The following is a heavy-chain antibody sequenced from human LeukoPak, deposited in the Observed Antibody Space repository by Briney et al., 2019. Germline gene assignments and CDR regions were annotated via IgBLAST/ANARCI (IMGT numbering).Heavy chain of an antibody. CDR1: GGSISSYY. CDR3: ARGNYDFQIYYYYYMDV. CDR2: IYYSGST. D-gene: IGHD3-3*01. V-gene: IGHV4-59*01. Sequence: PSETLSLTCTVAGGSISSYYWSWIRHPPGKRLEWIGYIYYSGSTNYNPSLKSRVTISVDTSKNQSSLKLTSVTTADTAVYYCARGNYDFQIYYYYYMDVWGKGTTVTVSS. J-gene: IGHJ6*03.